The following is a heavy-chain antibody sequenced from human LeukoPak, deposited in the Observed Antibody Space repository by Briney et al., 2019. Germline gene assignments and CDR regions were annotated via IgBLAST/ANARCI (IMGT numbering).Heavy chain of an antibody. V-gene: IGHV4-34*01. D-gene: IGHD3-10*01. Sequence: PSETLSLTCAVYGGSFSGYYWSWIRQPPGKGLEWIGEINHSGSTNYNPSLKSRVTISVDTSKNQFSLKLSSVTAADTAVYYCARESYGSGNDYWGQGTLVTVSS. J-gene: IGHJ4*02. CDR2: INHSGST. CDR1: GGSFSGYY. CDR3: ARESYGSGNDY.